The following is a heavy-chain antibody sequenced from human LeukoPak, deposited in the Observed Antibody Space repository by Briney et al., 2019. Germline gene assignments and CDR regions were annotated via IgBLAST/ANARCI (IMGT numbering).Heavy chain of an antibody. J-gene: IGHJ3*02. CDR3: AKSNGYGLVDI. CDR2: IYVDGST. D-gene: IGHD3-10*01. V-gene: IGHV3-66*01. CDR1: GISVSSNY. Sequence: GGSLRLSCAASGISVSSNYMSWVRQAPGKGLQWVSVIYVDGSTYYADSVKGRITISRDNSRNTLYLQMNSLRAEDTAVYYCAKSNGYGLVDIWGQGTMVTVSS.